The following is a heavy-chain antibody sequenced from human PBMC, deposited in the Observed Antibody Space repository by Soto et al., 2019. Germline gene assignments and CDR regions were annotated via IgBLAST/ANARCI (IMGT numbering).Heavy chain of an antibody. D-gene: IGHD2-15*01. Sequence: QVQLVQSGAEVKKPGASVKVSCKASGYTFTSYDINWVRQATGQGLEWMGWMNPNSGNTGNEQKFHARFTMTRNTSISTAYMELSILRSEDTAVYYCAREKYGGYFDYWGQGTLVTVSS. CDR3: AREKYGGYFDY. CDR1: GYTFTSYD. J-gene: IGHJ4*02. V-gene: IGHV1-8*01. CDR2: MNPNSGNT.